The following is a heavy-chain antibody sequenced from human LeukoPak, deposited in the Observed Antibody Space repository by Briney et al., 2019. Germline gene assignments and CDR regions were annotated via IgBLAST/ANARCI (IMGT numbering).Heavy chain of an antibody. CDR1: GGSFSGYY. CDR2: INHSGST. CDR3: ARDLIAAAGSLPGY. J-gene: IGHJ4*02. D-gene: IGHD6-13*01. V-gene: IGHV4-34*01. Sequence: SETLSLACAVYGGSFSGYYWSWIRQPPGKGLEWIGEINHSGSTNYNPSLKSRVTVSVDTSKNQFSLKLSSVTAADTAVYYCARDLIAAAGSLPGYWGQGTLVTVSS.